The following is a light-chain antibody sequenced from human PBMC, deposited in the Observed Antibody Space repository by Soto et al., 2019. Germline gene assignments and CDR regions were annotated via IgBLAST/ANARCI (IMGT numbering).Light chain of an antibody. V-gene: IGKV3-20*01. CDR1: QSVSSSY. CDR2: GAS. Sequence: IVLTQSPGTLSFSPGERATLSCRASQSVSSSYLAWYQQKPGQAPRLLIYGASSRATGIPDRFSGSGSGKDFTLTISRLEPEDFAVHYCQQYGRSPRTFGQGTKVEIX. CDR3: QQYGRSPRT. J-gene: IGKJ1*01.